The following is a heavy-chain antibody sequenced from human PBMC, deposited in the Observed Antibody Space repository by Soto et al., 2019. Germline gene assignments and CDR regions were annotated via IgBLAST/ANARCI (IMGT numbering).Heavy chain of an antibody. Sequence: GGSLRLSCAASGFTFSSYGMHWVRQAPGKGLEWVAVISYDGSNKYYADSVKGRFTISRDNSKNTLNLQMNSLRAEDTAVYYCAKDRRLYYYDSSGYPDNYGMDVWGQGTTVTVSS. D-gene: IGHD3-22*01. J-gene: IGHJ6*02. CDR1: GFTFSSYG. CDR2: ISYDGSNK. CDR3: AKDRRLYYYDSSGYPDNYGMDV. V-gene: IGHV3-30*18.